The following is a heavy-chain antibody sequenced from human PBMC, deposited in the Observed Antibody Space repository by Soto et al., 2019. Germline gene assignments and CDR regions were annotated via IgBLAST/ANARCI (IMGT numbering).Heavy chain of an antibody. CDR2: INPDSGIT. V-gene: IGHV1-2*02. D-gene: IGHD3-16*02. Sequence: GSVKVSCKASGYTFTASYIHWVRQAPGQGLEWMGWINPDSGITNYARKFQGRVTLTGDTSISTAYMELNTLKSDDSALYYCVRDTGPSLASVRFDAWGQGTLVTVSS. J-gene: IGHJ4*02. CDR3: VRDTGPSLASVRFDA. CDR1: GYTFTASY.